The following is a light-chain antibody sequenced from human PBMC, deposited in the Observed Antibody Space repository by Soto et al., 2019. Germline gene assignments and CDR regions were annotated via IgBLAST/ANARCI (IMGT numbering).Light chain of an antibody. V-gene: IGKV3-20*01. CDR3: QQYDNSPIT. Sequence: EIVLTQSPGVLSLSPGERASLSCGASQSISSSCLAWYQQKPGQAPRLLIYGASSRATGIPDRFSGTGSETDFTLTISRLEPEDFAVYYCQQYDNSPITFGQGTKVDIK. CDR2: GAS. J-gene: IGKJ1*01. CDR1: QSISSSC.